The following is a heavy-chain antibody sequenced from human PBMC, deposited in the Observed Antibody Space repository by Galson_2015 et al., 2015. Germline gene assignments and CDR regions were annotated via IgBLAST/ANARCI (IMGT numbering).Heavy chain of an antibody. V-gene: IGHV3-23*01. CDR3: ARGDYYYYYGMDV. CDR2: ISGSGGST. CDR1: GFTFSSYG. Sequence: SLRLSCAASGFTFSSYGMHWVRQAPGKGLEWVSAISGSGGSTYYADSVKGRFTISRDNSKNTLYLQMNSLRDEDTAVYYCARGDYYYYYGMDVWGQGTTVTVSS. J-gene: IGHJ6*02.